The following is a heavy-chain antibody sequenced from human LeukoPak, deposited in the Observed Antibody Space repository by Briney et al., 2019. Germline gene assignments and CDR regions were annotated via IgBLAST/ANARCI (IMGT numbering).Heavy chain of an antibody. CDR2: ITSSGSTI. V-gene: IGHV3-48*03. J-gene: IGHJ4*02. CDR3: LRGDRRDY. CDR1: GFTFSSYE. Sequence: GSLRLSCAASGFTFSSYEMSWVRQAPGKGLEWVSYITSSGSTIYYADSVKGRFIISRDNAKDSLYLQMNSLRVEDTAVYYCLRGDRRDYWGQGTLVTVSS.